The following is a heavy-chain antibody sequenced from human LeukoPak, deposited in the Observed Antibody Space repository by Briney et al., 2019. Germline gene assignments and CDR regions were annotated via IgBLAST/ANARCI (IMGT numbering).Heavy chain of an antibody. D-gene: IGHD3-10*01. CDR2: IYPGDADT. CDR1: GYSFTSYW. Sequence: GEARKISGKCSGYSFTSYWIGGGRQRPGEGLEWMGIIYPGDADTRYSPSFQGQVTISADKSISTAYLEWSSLKASDTAMYYCARVSSGRFRELLFDYWGQGTLVTVSS. J-gene: IGHJ4*02. V-gene: IGHV5-51*01. CDR3: ARVSSGRFRELLFDY.